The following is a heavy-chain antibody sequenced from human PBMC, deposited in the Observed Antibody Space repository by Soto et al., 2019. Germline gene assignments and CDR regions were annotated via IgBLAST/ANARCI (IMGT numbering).Heavy chain of an antibody. CDR1: GGSISSYS. D-gene: IGHD2-15*01. Sequence: PSETLSLTCTVSGGSISSYSWSWIRQPPGKGLEWIGNIYYSGNTYYNPSLKSRVTISVDTSKNQFSLKLSSVTAADTAVYYCARHVGGYYYYMDVWGKGTTVTVSS. CDR2: IYYSGNT. J-gene: IGHJ6*03. V-gene: IGHV4-59*08. CDR3: ARHVGGYYYYMDV.